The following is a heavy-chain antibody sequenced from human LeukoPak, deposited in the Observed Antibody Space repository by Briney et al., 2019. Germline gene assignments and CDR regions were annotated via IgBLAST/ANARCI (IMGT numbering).Heavy chain of an antibody. V-gene: IGHV3-23*01. CDR1: GFTFSSYA. J-gene: IGHJ4*02. CDR2: IGASGDSI. Sequence: SGGSLRLSCAVSGFTFSSYAMIWVRQAPGRGLVWVSSIGASGDSIYYTDSVKGRFTISRGNSKNTLYLQMSSLRVEDTAVYYCAKIPDVSDYWGQGTLVTVSS. CDR3: AKIPDVSDY.